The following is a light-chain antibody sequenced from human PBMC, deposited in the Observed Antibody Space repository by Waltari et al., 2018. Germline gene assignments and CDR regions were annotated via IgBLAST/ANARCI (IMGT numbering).Light chain of an antibody. Sequence: DIQVTQSPSSLSASVGDRVTITCRTSQDITTYLNWYQHSQGKAPPLLISAASDLQSGVPSGFSGSGSGTDFTLTIDSLQPADFATYYCLQTSTTPFVFGPGTRVDIK. CDR2: AAS. CDR1: QDITTY. CDR3: LQTSTTPFV. J-gene: IGKJ3*01. V-gene: IGKV1-39*01.